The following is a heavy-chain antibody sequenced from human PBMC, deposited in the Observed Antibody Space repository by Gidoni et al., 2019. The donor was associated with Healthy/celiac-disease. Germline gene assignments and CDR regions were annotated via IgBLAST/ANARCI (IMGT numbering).Heavy chain of an antibody. CDR1: GYTFTSSG. V-gene: IGHV1-18*01. CDR3: ARDPVTRWTVPLGFDY. J-gene: IGHJ4*02. D-gene: IGHD2-2*01. CDR2: ISAYNGNT. Sequence: QVQLVQSGAEVKKPGASVKVSCKASGYTFTSSGISWVRQAPGQGLEWMGWISAYNGNTNYAQKLQGRVTMTTDTSTSTAYMGLRSLRSDDTAVYYCARDPVTRWTVPLGFDYWGQGTLVTVSS.